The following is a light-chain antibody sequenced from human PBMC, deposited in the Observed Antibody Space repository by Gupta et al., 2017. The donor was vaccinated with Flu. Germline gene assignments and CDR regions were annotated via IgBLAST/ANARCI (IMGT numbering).Light chain of an antibody. CDR2: YDD. CDR1: SSNIGNNA. CDR3: TTWDDSLNGRV. J-gene: IGLJ3*02. Sequence: QSVLTQPPSVSGAPRQRVASSCSGSSSNIGNNAVNWYQQLPGKAPKLLIYYDDLLPSGVSDRFSGSKSGTSASLAISGLQSEDEADYYCTTWDDSLNGRVFGGGTKLTVL. V-gene: IGLV1-36*01.